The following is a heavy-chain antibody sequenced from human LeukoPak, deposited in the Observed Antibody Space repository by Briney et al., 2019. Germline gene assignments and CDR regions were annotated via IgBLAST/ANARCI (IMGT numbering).Heavy chain of an antibody. D-gene: IGHD2-8*01. CDR2: INPNSGGT. Sequence: ASVKVSCKASGYTFTGYYMHWVRQAPGQGLEWMGWINPNSGGTNYAQKFQGRVTMTRDTSISTAYMELSRLRSDDTAVYYCAREYWDIVLRIYYCGMDVWGQGTTVTVSS. CDR1: GYTFTGYY. CDR3: AREYWDIVLRIYYCGMDV. J-gene: IGHJ6*02. V-gene: IGHV1-2*02.